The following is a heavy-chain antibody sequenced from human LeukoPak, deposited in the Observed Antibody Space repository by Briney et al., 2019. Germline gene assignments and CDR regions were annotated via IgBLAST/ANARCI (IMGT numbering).Heavy chain of an antibody. CDR2: IRYDGSNK. J-gene: IGHJ5*02. Sequence: GGSLRLSCAASGFTFSSYGMHWVRQAPGKGLEWVAFIRYDGSNKYYADSVKGRFTISRDNSKNTLYLQMNSLRAEDTAVYYCARDGVLTGGNWFDPWGQGTLVTVSS. CDR3: ARDGVLTGGNWFDP. V-gene: IGHV3-30*02. D-gene: IGHD3-9*01. CDR1: GFTFSSYG.